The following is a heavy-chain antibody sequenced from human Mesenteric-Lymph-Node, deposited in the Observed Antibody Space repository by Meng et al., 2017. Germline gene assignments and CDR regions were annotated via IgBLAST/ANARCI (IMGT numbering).Heavy chain of an antibody. J-gene: IGHJ4*02. CDR3: ARDFSRPEKGGFDY. Sequence: GGSLRLSCAASGFSFRDYEMNWVRQAPGKGLEWISYISSSGETIKYADSVKGRFSISRDNAKQSLYLHMNGLRAEYTAIYYCARDFSRPEKGGFDYWGQGTLVTVSS. CDR1: GFSFRDYE. CDR2: ISSSGETI. V-gene: IGHV3-48*03. D-gene: IGHD2-2*01.